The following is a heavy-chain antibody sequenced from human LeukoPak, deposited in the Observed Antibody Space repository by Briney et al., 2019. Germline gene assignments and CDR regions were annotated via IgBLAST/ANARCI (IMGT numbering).Heavy chain of an antibody. CDR3: TRDRVGLWWFN. CDR1: GSTSGDDA. D-gene: IGHD2-21*01. Sequence: GRSLRLSCTASGSTSGDDALNWFRQASGKGLEWVGFIRSKTYGGTTEYAASVKGRFTNSRDDSKSIAYLQMNSLKSEDTAVYYCTRDRVGLWWFNWGQGTLVTVSS. J-gene: IGHJ4*02. CDR2: IRSKTYGGTT. V-gene: IGHV3-49*03.